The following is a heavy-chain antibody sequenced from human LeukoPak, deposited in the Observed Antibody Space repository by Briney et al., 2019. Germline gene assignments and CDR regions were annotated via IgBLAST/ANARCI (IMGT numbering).Heavy chain of an antibody. J-gene: IGHJ6*02. D-gene: IGHD2-2*01. CDR3: ARPHCSSTSCRKSYYYGMDV. CDR2: MNPNSGNT. Sequence: APVKVSCKASGYTFTSYDINWVRQATGQGLEWMGWMNPNSGNTGYAQKFQGRVTMTRNTSISTAYMELSSLRSEDTAVYYCARPHCSSTSCRKSYYYGMDVWGQGTTVTVSS. CDR1: GYTFTSYD. V-gene: IGHV1-8*01.